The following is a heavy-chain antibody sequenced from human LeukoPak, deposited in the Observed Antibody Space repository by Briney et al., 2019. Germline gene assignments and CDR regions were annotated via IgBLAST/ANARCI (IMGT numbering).Heavy chain of an antibody. D-gene: IGHD1-1*01. CDR1: GFTFSTYW. Sequence: PGGSLRLSCAASGFTFSTYWMSWVRQAPGKGLEWLANIKHDGSEKYYVDSVKGRFTISRDNAKNSLFPQMNSLRAEDTAVYYCARKTGTTGEAFDYWGQGTQVTVSS. CDR3: ARKTGTTGEAFDY. J-gene: IGHJ4*02. V-gene: IGHV3-7*01. CDR2: IKHDGSEK.